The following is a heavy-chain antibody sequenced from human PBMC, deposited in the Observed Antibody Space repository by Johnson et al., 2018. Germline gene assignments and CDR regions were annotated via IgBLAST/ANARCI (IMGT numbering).Heavy chain of an antibody. CDR2: ISSNGGNT. V-gene: IGHV3-64*04. J-gene: IGHJ3*02. D-gene: IGHD1-26*01. Sequence: QLVESGGGLVQPGGSLRLSCAASGFTFSSYAMHWVRQAPGKGLEYVSAISSNGGNTYYAASVKGRFTISRDNSKNTRYLQMTRLEAEDTAVYYCARDRSYYDVSPDAFDIWGQGTMVTVSS. CDR3: ARDRSYYDVSPDAFDI. CDR1: GFTFSSYA.